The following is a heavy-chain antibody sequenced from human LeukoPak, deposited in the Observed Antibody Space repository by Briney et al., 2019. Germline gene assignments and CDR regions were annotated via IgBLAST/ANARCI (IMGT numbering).Heavy chain of an antibody. CDR2: INSDGSTI. D-gene: IGHD1-26*01. CDR3: ARAAYYRFDY. CDR1: GFTFSSYW. Sequence: RTGGSLRLSCAASGFTFSSYWVHWVRQAPGKGLEWVARINSDGSTINHADSVRGRFTISRDNAENTLYLQMSSLRAEDTAIYFCARAAYYRFDYWGQGTLVTVSS. J-gene: IGHJ4*02. V-gene: IGHV3-74*01.